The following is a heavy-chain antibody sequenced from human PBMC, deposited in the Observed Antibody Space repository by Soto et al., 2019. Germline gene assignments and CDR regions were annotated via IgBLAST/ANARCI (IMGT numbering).Heavy chain of an antibody. V-gene: IGHV4-30-4*01. D-gene: IGHD1-26*01. Sequence: QVQLQESSPGLVEPSQTLSLTCTVSGASVSSDYYYWSWIRQPPGRGLEWIGHIYNSGSTYSNPSLKSRVTVSLDTSKNQFSLNLSSVTAADTAVYYCASWPSGDKVDYWGQGTLVTVSS. CDR3: ASWPSGDKVDY. CDR1: GASVSSDYYY. J-gene: IGHJ4*02. CDR2: IYNSGST.